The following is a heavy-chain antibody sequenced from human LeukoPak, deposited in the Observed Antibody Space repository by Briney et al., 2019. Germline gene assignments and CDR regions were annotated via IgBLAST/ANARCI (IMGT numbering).Heavy chain of an antibody. J-gene: IGHJ3*02. CDR1: GYRFTSYW. Sequence: GESLKISCKGSGYRFTSYWISWVRQMPGKGLEWMGRIDPSDSYTYYSPSFQGHVTISADKSISTAYLQWSSLKASDTAMYYCARRALPPAYCGGDCFDAFDIWGQGTMVTVSS. CDR3: ARRALPPAYCGGDCFDAFDI. V-gene: IGHV5-10-1*01. D-gene: IGHD2-21*02. CDR2: IDPSDSYT.